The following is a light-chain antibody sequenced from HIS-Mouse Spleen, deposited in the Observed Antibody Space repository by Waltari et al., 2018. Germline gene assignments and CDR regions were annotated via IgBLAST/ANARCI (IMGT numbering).Light chain of an antibody. CDR2: EDS. V-gene: IGLV3-10*01. CDR1: ALPKKY. CDR3: YSTDSSGNHRV. Sequence: SYELTQPPSVSVSPGHTARINCSGDALPKKYAYRYQQKSGQAPVLVIYEDSKRPSGIPERFSGSSSGTMATLTISGAQVEDEADYYCYSTDSSGNHRVFGGGTKLTVL. J-gene: IGLJ2*01.